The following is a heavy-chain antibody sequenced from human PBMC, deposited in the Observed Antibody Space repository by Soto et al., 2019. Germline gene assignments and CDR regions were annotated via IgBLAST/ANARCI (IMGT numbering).Heavy chain of an antibody. Sequence: GGSLRLSCAASGFTFSSYAMSWVRQAPGKGLEWVSAISGSGGSTYYADSVKGRFTISRDNSKNTLYLQMNSLRAEDTAVYYCAKIEGYYDFWSGYFDYWGQGTLVTVSS. D-gene: IGHD3-3*01. CDR1: GFTFSSYA. CDR2: ISGSGGST. V-gene: IGHV3-23*01. J-gene: IGHJ4*02. CDR3: AKIEGYYDFWSGYFDY.